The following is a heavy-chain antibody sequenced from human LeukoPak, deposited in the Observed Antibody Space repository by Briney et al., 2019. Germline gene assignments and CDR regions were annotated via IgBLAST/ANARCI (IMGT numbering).Heavy chain of an antibody. CDR3: ARGYCSGGSCYSVSGRGHYFDY. D-gene: IGHD2-15*01. J-gene: IGHJ4*02. V-gene: IGHV4-34*01. Sequence: TSETLSLTCAVYSGSFSGYYWSWIRQPPGKGLEWIGEINHSGSTNYNPSLKSRVTISVDTSKNQFSLKLSSVTAADTAVYYCARGYCSGGSCYSVSGRGHYFDYWGQGTLVTVSS. CDR1: SGSFSGYY. CDR2: INHSGST.